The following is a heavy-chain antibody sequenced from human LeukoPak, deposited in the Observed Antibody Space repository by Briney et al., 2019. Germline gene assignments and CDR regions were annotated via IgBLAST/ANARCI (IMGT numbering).Heavy chain of an antibody. CDR1: GYTFTGYH. V-gene: IGHV1-2*02. J-gene: IGHJ5*02. CDR3: ARGLIAVAGIPNNWFDP. Sequence: GASVKVSCKASGYTFTGYHMHWVRQAPGQGLEWMGWINPNSGGTNYAQKFQGRVTMTRDTSISTAYMELSRLRSDDTAVYYCARGLIAVAGIPNNWFDPWGQGTLVTVSS. D-gene: IGHD6-19*01. CDR2: INPNSGGT.